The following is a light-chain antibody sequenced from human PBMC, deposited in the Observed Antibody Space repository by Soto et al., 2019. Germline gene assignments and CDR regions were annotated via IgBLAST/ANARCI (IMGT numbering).Light chain of an antibody. J-gene: IGKJ4*01. CDR3: QQYGDWPGA. Sequence: EIVLTQSPGTLSLSPGARATLSCRVSQSVSSSYLVWYQQRPGQAPRLLIYDASNRATGIPARFSGSGSGTEFSLTISSLQSEDFAVYSCQQYGDWPGAFGGGTKVDI. V-gene: IGKV3-20*01. CDR1: QSVSSSY. CDR2: DAS.